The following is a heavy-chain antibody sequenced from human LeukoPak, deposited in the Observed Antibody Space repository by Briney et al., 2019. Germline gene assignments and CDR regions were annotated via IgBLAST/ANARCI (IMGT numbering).Heavy chain of an antibody. CDR1: GFSFDDYG. CDR3: ARGSGSGWAARFDY. J-gene: IGHJ4*02. D-gene: IGHD6-19*01. CDR2: INWNSVST. Sequence: GGSLRLSCAAPGFSFDDYGMTWVRQAPGKGLEWVGGINWNSVSTGYVDFVKGRFTISRDNATNSLYLQMNSLRAEDSAFYYCARGSGSGWAARFDYWGQGTLVTVSS. V-gene: IGHV3-20*04.